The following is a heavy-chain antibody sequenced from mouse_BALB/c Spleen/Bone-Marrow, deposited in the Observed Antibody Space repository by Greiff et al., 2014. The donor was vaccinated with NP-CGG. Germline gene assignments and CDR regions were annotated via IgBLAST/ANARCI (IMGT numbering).Heavy chain of an antibody. Sequence: VQLQESGAELMKPGASVKISCKATGYTSSSYWIEWVKQRPGHGLEWIGEILPGSGSNKYNEKFKGKATFTADTSSNTAYMQLSSLTSEDSAVYYCATARATSYYGMDYWGQGTSVTVSS. J-gene: IGHJ4*01. D-gene: IGHD3-1*01. CDR1: GYTSSSYW. CDR3: ATARATSYYGMDY. V-gene: IGHV1-9*01. CDR2: ILPGSGSN.